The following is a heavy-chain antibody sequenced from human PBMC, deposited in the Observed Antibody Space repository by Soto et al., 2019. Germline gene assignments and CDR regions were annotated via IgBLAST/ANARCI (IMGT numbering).Heavy chain of an antibody. CDR3: ASPVYDYVWGSYSFFDY. CDR2: IYYSGST. V-gene: IGHV4-39*01. D-gene: IGHD3-16*02. CDR1: GGSLSSSSYY. Sequence: SETLSLTCTVSGGSLSSSSYYWGWIRQPPGKGLEWIGSIYYSGSTYYNPSLKSRVTISVDTSKNQFSLKLSSVTAADTAVYYCASPVYDYVWGSYSFFDYWGQGTLVTVSS. J-gene: IGHJ4*02.